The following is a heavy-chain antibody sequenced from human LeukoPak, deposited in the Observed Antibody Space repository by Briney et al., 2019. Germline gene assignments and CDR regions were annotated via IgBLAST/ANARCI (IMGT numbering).Heavy chain of an antibody. J-gene: IGHJ6*02. CDR3: ARHGGYDSLLLDGMDV. CDR1: GGSISSSSYY. D-gene: IGHD3-22*01. Sequence: SETLSLTRTVSGGSISSSSYYWGWIRQPPGKGLEWIGSIYYSGSTYYNPSLKSRVTISVDTSKNQFSLKLSSVTAADTAVYYCARHGGYDSLLLDGMDVWGQGTTVAVSS. CDR2: IYYSGST. V-gene: IGHV4-39*01.